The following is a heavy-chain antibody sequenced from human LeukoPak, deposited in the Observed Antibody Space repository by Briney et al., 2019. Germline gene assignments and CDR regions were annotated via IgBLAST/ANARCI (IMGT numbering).Heavy chain of an antibody. CDR3: ASYSTYYYDSSGYSPGDDAFDI. CDR2: INHSGST. J-gene: IGHJ3*02. D-gene: IGHD3-22*01. Sequence: PSETLSLTCAVYGGSFSGYYWSWIRQPPGKGLEWIGEINHSGSTNYNPSLKSRVTISVDTSKNQFSLKLSSVTAADTAVYYCASYSTYYYDSSGYSPGDDAFDIWGQGTMVTVSS. V-gene: IGHV4-34*01. CDR1: GGSFSGYY.